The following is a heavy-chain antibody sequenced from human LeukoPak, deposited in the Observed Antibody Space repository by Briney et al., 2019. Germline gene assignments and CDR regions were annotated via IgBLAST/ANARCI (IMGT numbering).Heavy chain of an antibody. D-gene: IGHD3-10*01. CDR2: ISWNSGSI. V-gene: IGHV3-9*01. CDR1: GFTFDDYA. Sequence: GGSLRLSCAASGFTFDDYAMHWVRQAPGKGLEWVSGISWNSGSIGYADSVKGRFTISRDNAKNSLYLQMNSLRAEDTASYYCAKVSVRGVFVDWFDPWGQGTLVTVSS. J-gene: IGHJ5*02. CDR3: AKVSVRGVFVDWFDP.